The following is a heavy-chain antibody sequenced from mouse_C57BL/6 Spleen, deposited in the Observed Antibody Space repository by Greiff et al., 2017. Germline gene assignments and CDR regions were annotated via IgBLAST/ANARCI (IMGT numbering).Heavy chain of an antibody. J-gene: IGHJ3*01. CDR3: ARRELGLAWFAY. CDR1: GYTFTSYW. CDR2: IDPSDSYT. V-gene: IGHV1-50*01. Sequence: QVQLKQSGAELVKPGASVKLSCKASGYTFTSYWMQWVKQRPGQGLEWIGEIDPSDSYTNYNQKFKGKATLTVDTSSSTAYMQLSSLTSEDSAVYYCARRELGLAWFAYWGQGTLVTVSA. D-gene: IGHD4-1*01.